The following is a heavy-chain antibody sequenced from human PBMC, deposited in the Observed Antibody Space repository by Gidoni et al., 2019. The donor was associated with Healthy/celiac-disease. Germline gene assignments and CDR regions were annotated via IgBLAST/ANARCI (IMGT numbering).Heavy chain of an antibody. CDR2: SSSSGSTI. J-gene: IGHJ5*02. CDR3: ARDTRRDSRAAADP. CDR1: GFTFSSYE. V-gene: IGHV3-48*03. Sequence: EVQLVESGGGLVQPGGSLRLSCAASGFTFSSYEMNWVRQAPGKGLEWFSYSSSSGSTIYYADSVKGRFTISRDNAKNSLYLQMNSLRAEDTAVYYCARDTRRDSRAAADPWGQGTLVTVSS. D-gene: IGHD3-22*01.